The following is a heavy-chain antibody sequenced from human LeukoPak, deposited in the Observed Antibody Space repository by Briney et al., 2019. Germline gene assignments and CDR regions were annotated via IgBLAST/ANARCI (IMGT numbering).Heavy chain of an antibody. CDR3: ARTYGSGSYSGYYFDY. J-gene: IGHJ4*02. V-gene: IGHV5-51*01. CDR2: IYPGDSDT. CDR1: GYSFTSYW. Sequence: GESLKISCKGSGYSFTSYWIGWVRQMPGKGLEWMGIIYPGDSDTRYSPSFQGQVTISADKSISTAYLQWSSLKASDTAMYYCARTYGSGSYSGYYFDYWGQGTLVTVSS. D-gene: IGHD3-10*01.